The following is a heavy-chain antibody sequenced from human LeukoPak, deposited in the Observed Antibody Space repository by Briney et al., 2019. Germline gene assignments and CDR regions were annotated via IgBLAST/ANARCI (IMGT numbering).Heavy chain of an antibody. D-gene: IGHD4-17*01. J-gene: IGHJ4*02. CDR3: ARDYGDRTALMY. CDR2: IIPIFGTA. V-gene: IGHV1-69*06. CDR1: GGTFSSYA. Sequence: GASVKVSCKASGGTFSSYAISWVRQAPGQGLEWMGGIIPIFGTANYAQKFQGRVTITADKSTSTAYMELSSLRSEDTAVYYCARDYGDRTALMYWGQGTLVTVSS.